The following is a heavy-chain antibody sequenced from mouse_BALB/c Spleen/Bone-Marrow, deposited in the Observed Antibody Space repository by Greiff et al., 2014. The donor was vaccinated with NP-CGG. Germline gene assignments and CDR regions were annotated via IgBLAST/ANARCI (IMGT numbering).Heavy chain of an antibody. V-gene: IGHV1-87*01. D-gene: IGHD2-14*01. J-gene: IGHJ3*01. Sequence: QVQLKESGAELARPGASVKLSCKASGYTFSSYWMQWVKQRPGQGLEWIWSIYPGDGDTRYTQKFKGKATLTADKSSSTAYMQLGSLASEDSAVYYCARGAYYRYDGFAYWGQGTLVTVSA. CDR3: ARGAYYRYDGFAY. CDR1: GYTFSSYW. CDR2: IYPGDGDT.